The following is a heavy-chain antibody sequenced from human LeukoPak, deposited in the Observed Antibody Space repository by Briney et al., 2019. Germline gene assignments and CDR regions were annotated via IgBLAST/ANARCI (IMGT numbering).Heavy chain of an antibody. CDR1: GFTFSDYF. CDR2: IYSGGST. V-gene: IGHV3-53*01. CDR3: ARDTTSSGDA. D-gene: IGHD6-19*01. Sequence: GGSLRLSCAASGFTFSDYFMSWVRQAPGKGLEWVSVIYSGGSTYYADSVKGRFTISRDNSKNTLYLQMNSLRAEDTAVYYCARDTTSSGDAWGQGTLVTVSS. J-gene: IGHJ5*02.